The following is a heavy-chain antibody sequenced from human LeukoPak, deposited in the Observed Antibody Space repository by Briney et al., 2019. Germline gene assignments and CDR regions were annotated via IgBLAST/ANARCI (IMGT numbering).Heavy chain of an antibody. CDR3: VKDGEYSGSWYDY. D-gene: IGHD6-13*01. V-gene: IGHV3-64D*06. Sequence: PGGSLRLSCSASGFTFSSYAMHWVRQAPGKGLEYVSAISSNGGSTYYADSVKGRFTISRDNSKNTLYLQMSSLRAEDTAVYYCVKDGEYSGSWYDYWGQGTLVTVSS. CDR1: GFTFSSYA. J-gene: IGHJ4*02. CDR2: ISSNGGST.